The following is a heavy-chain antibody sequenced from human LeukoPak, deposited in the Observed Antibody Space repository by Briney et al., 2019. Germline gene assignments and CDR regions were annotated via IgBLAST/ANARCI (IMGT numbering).Heavy chain of an antibody. D-gene: IGHD6-6*01. CDR3: ARHVYTRREIRGFDP. CDR2: IYYSGIT. J-gene: IGHJ5*02. V-gene: IGHV4-39*01. Sequence: SETXSXXCTXSGXXITNSNFXWGWVRQPPGRGLXWIGSIYYSGITYSSPSLKSRVTLTVDTSKNQFSLKLNSVTAADTAVYYRARHVYTRREIRGFDPWGQGTLVTVSS. CDR1: GXXITNSNFX.